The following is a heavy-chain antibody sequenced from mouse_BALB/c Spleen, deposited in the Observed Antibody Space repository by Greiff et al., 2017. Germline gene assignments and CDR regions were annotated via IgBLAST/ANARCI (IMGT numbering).Heavy chain of an antibody. CDR3: ARSSTTATSWFAY. Sequence: QVQLKQSGPELVKPGASVRISCKASGYTFTSYYIHWVKQRPGQGLEWIGWIYPGNVNTKYNEKFKGKATLTADKSSSTAYMQLSSLTSEDSAVYFCARSSTTATSWFAYWGQGTLVTVSA. CDR1: GYTFTSYY. V-gene: IGHV1S56*01. D-gene: IGHD1-2*01. CDR2: IYPGNVNT. J-gene: IGHJ3*01.